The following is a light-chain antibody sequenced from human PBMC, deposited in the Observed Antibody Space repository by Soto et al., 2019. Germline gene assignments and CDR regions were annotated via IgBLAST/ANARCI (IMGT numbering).Light chain of an antibody. CDR3: LQRGDWPPLT. CDR1: QSVGSS. V-gene: IGKV3-11*01. J-gene: IGKJ1*01. CDR2: DAS. Sequence: IVLTQSPATLPLSPGERATLSCRASQSVGSSLAWYQQKPGQAPRLLIYDASNRATGIPARFSGSGSGTDFTLTISSLESEDFAVYYCLQRGDWPPLTFGQGTKVEIK.